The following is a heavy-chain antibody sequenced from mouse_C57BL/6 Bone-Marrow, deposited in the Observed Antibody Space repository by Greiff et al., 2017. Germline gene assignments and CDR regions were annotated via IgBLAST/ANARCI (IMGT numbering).Heavy chain of an antibody. CDR1: GYIFTDYT. V-gene: IGHV1-62-2*01. Sequence: VQGVESGAELVKPGASVKLSCKASGYIFTDYTIHWVKQRSGQGLEWIGWFYPGSGSIKYNERFKDKATLTADKSSNTAYMELSRLTSEDSAVYFCARHERYYDYEGYFDYGGQGTTLTVSA. D-gene: IGHD2-4*01. CDR2: FYPGSGSI. J-gene: IGHJ2*01. CDR3: ARHERYYDYEGYFDY.